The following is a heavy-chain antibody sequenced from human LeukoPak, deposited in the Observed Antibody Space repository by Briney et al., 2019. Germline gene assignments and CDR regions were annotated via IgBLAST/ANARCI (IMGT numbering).Heavy chain of an antibody. Sequence: GGSLRLSCAASGFTFSSYWMHWVCQAPGKGLVWVSRINSDGSSTSYADSVKGRFTISRDNAKNTLYLQMNSLRAEDTAVYYCARVTGNDYSNSYFDYWGQGTLVTVSS. CDR2: INSDGSST. D-gene: IGHD4-4*01. CDR3: ARVTGNDYSNSYFDY. J-gene: IGHJ4*02. CDR1: GFTFSSYW. V-gene: IGHV3-74*01.